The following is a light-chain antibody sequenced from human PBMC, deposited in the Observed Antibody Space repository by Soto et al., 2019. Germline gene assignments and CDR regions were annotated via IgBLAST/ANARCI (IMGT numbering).Light chain of an antibody. CDR2: EVS. CDR3: SSYTDSSALVV. J-gene: IGLJ2*01. CDR1: NSDVGGYNY. V-gene: IGLV2-14*01. Sequence: QSVLTQPASVSGSPGQSITISCTGTNSDVGGYNYVSWYQQHPGKAPKVMIYEVSNRPSGVSNRFSGSKSGNTASLTISGLQAEDEADYYCSSYTDSSALVVFGGGTKVTVL.